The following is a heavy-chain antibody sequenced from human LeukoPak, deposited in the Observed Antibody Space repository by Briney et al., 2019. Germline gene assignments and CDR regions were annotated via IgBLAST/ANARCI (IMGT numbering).Heavy chain of an antibody. V-gene: IGHV1-18*01. CDR3: ARGRTGYGDFFARPARTYYFDY. Sequence: ASVKVSCKASGHSLTSYSICRVRQAPGRWLEWMGWISAYNGNTNYAQKLQGRVTMTTDTSTSTAYMELRSLRSDDTAVYYCARGRTGYGDFFARPARTYYFDYWGQGTLVTVSS. D-gene: IGHD4-17*01. CDR1: GHSLTSYS. J-gene: IGHJ4*02. CDR2: ISAYNGNT.